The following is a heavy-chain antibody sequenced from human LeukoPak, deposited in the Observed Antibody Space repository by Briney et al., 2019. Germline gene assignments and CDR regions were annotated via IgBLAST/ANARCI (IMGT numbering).Heavy chain of an antibody. CDR2: IIPIFGTA. D-gene: IGHD2-2*01. Sequence: GASVKVSCTASGGTFSSYAISWVRRAPGQGLEWMGGIIPIFGTANYAQKFQGRVTITTDESTSTAYMELSSLRSEDTAVYYCARDREYQLLLGWFDPWGQGTLVTVSS. V-gene: IGHV1-69*05. CDR1: GGTFSSYA. CDR3: ARDREYQLLLGWFDP. J-gene: IGHJ5*02.